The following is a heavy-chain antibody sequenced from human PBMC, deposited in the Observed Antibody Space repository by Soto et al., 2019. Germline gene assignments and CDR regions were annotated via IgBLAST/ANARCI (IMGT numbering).Heavy chain of an antibody. V-gene: IGHV3-30*18. CDR3: AKDGRVPKAGYYMDV. Sequence: GGSLRLSCAASGFTFSSYGMHWVRQAPGKGLEWVAVISYNGSNKYYADSVKGRFTISRDNSKNTLYLQMNSLRAEDTAVYYCAKDGRVPKAGYYMDVWGKGTTVTVSS. J-gene: IGHJ6*03. CDR1: GFTFSSYG. CDR2: ISYNGSNK. D-gene: IGHD1-26*01.